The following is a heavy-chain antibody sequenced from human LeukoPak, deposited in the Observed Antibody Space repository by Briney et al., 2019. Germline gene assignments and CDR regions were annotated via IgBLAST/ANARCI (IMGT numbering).Heavy chain of an antibody. CDR2: VKSKYDGGTT. J-gene: IGHJ4*02. CDR1: GFIFSNAW. CDR3: NTGGYYFDY. Sequence: GGSLRLSCAGSGFIFSNAWMNWVRQAPGKGPEWVGRVKSKYDGGTTDYAAHAKGRFTISRDDSKNTVYLQMNSLKTEDTAIYYCNTGGYYFDYWGQGTLVTVSS. V-gene: IGHV3-15*01.